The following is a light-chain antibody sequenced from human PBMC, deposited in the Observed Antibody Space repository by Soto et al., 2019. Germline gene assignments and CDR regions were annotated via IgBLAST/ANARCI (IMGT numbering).Light chain of an antibody. V-gene: IGLV2-14*01. J-gene: IGLJ1*01. CDR3: SAFATSRAYV. CDR1: SSDVGANNY. CDR2: EVS. Sequence: QSALTQPASVSGSPGQSITISCTGTSSDVGANNYVSWYKQQSGKAPKLLIHEVSNRPAGVSDRFSGSKSGNTASLTISGLRSEDEDDYYCSAFATSRAYVFGIGTKLTVL.